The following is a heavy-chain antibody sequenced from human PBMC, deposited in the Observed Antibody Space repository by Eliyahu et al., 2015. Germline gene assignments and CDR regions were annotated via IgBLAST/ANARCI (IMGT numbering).Heavy chain of an antibody. D-gene: IGHD3-10*01. Sequence: QVQLQQWGAGLLKPSETLSLTCAVYGGSFSGYYWSWXRQPPGKGLXXIGEINHSGSTNYNPSLKSRVTISVDTSKNQFSLKLSSVTAADTAVYYCARGLVRGVGINWGQGTLVTVSS. V-gene: IGHV4-34*01. CDR2: INHSGST. CDR3: ARGLVRGVGIN. CDR1: GGSFSGYY. J-gene: IGHJ4*02.